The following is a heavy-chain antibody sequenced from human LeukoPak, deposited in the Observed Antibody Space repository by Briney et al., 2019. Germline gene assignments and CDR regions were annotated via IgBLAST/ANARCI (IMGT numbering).Heavy chain of an antibody. CDR2: TYYRSKWYN. J-gene: IGHJ6*02. Sequence: SQTLSLTCAVSGDSFSSNSAAWNWIRQSPSRGLEWLGRTYYRSKWYNDYAVSVNSRITVNPDTSKNQFSLQLNSVTREDTAVYYCVRGSSLRPVAGHTYYGMDVWGQGTTVTVSS. V-gene: IGHV6-1*01. CDR3: VRGSSLRPVAGHTYYGMDV. CDR1: GDSFSSNSAA. D-gene: IGHD6-19*01.